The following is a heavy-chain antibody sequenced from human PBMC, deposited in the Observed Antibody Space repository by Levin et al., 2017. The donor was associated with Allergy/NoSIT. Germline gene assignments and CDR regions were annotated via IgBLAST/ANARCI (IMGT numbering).Heavy chain of an antibody. V-gene: IGHV3-33*01. J-gene: IGHJ4*02. D-gene: IGHD2-21*02. Sequence: GWQWVRQEPVKGLEWVAVIWYDGSNKYYADSVKGRFTISRDNSKNTLYLQMNSLRAEDTAVYYCARDYCGGDCYFFDYWGQGTLVTVSS. CDR1: G. CDR3: ARDYCGGDCYFFDY. CDR2: IWYDGSNK.